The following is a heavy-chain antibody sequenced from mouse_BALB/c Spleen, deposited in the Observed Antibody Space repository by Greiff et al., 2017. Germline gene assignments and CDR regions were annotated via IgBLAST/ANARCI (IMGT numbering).Heavy chain of an antibody. CDR1: GFTFSSFG. V-gene: IGHV5-17*02. CDR2: ISSGSSTI. J-gene: IGHJ2*01. CDR3: ARGDYYGSSDYFDY. D-gene: IGHD1-1*01. Sequence: EVHLVESGGGLVQPGGSRKLSCAASGFTFSSFGMHWVRQAPEKGLEWVAYISSGSSTIYYADTVKGRFTISRDNPKNTLFLQMTSLRSEDTAMYYCARGDYYGSSDYFDYWGQGTTLTVSS.